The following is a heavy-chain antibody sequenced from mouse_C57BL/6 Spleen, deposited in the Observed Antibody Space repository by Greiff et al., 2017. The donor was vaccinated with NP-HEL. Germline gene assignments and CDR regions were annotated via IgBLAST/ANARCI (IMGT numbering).Heavy chain of an antibody. J-gene: IGHJ4*01. CDR1: GFTFSDYY. Sequence: EVHLVESEGGLVQPGSSMKLSCTASGFTFSDYYMAWVRQVPEKGLEWVANINYDGSSTYYLDSLKSRFIISRDNAKNILYLQMSSLKSEDTATYYCARVYYYGSSPCAMDYWGQGTSVTVSS. CDR2: INYDGSST. V-gene: IGHV5-16*01. D-gene: IGHD1-1*01. CDR3: ARVYYYGSSPCAMDY.